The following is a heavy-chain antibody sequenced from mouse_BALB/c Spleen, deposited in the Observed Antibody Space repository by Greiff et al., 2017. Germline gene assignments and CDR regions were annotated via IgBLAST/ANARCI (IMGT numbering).Heavy chain of an antibody. CDR2: INPYNDGT. D-gene: IGHD1-1*01. CDR3: ARGGRLLWFAY. J-gene: IGHJ3*01. Sequence: VQLQQSGPELVKPGASVKISCKASGYTFTSYVMHWVKQKPGQGLEWIGYINPYNDGTKYNEKFKGKATLTSDKSSSTAYMELSSLTSEDSAVYYCARGGRLLWFAYWGQGTLVTVSA. V-gene: IGHV1-14*01. CDR1: GYTFTSYV.